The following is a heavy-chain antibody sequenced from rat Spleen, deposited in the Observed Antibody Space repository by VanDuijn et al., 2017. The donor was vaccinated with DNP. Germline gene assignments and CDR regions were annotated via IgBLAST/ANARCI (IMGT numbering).Heavy chain of an antibody. CDR3: ARGSGTYYWYFVF. CDR2: ITSSGGST. Sequence: EVQLVESGGDLVQPGRSLKLSCVASGFTFNKYWMTWIRQVPGKGLEWVAAITSSGGSTYYPDSVKGRFTISRDNAKNTLYLQMNSLRSEETATYYSARGSGTYYWYFVFWGPGTMVTVSS. D-gene: IGHD5-1*01. V-gene: IGHV5-31*01. CDR1: GFTFNKYW. J-gene: IGHJ1*01.